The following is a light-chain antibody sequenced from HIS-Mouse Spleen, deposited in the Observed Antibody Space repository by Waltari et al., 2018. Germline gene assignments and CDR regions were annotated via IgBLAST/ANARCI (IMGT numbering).Light chain of an antibody. CDR2: DTS. CDR3: LLSYSGARV. Sequence: QAVVTQEPSLTVSPGGTVTLTCGSSTGAVTSGHYPYWFQQKPCQAPRTLIYDTSNKHSWTPARFSGSLLGGKAALTLSGAQPEDEAGYYCLLSYSGARVFGGGTKLTVL. J-gene: IGLJ2*01. CDR1: TGAVTSGHY. V-gene: IGLV7-46*01.